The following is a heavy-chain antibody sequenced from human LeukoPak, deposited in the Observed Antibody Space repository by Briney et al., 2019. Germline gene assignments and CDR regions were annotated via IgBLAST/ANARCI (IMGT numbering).Heavy chain of an antibody. CDR1: GFTFSSYG. D-gene: IGHD6-13*01. CDR2: IWYDGSNK. V-gene: IGHV3-33*06. CDR3: AKDGPAAAGYTWNYYYYYYMDV. J-gene: IGHJ6*03. Sequence: TGGSLRLSCAASGFTFSSYGMHWVRQAPGKGLEWVAVIWYDGSNKYYADSVKGRFTISRDNSKNTLYLKMKSLRAEDTAVYYCAKDGPAAAGYTWNYYYYYYMDVWGKGTTVTVSS.